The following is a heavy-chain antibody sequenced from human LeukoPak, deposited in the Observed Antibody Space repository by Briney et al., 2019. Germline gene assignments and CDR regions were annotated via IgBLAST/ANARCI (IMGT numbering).Heavy chain of an antibody. Sequence: SETLSLTCTVSGGSISGYFWAWIRRPAGRGLEWIGRIYSSGSTNYNPSLKSRVTISVDTSKNQFSLKLSSVTAADTAVYYCARGGLYCSGGSCSRRPRFDYWGQGTLVTVSS. J-gene: IGHJ4*02. CDR3: ARGGLYCSGGSCSRRPRFDY. CDR2: IYSSGST. V-gene: IGHV4-4*07. D-gene: IGHD2-15*01. CDR1: GGSISGYF.